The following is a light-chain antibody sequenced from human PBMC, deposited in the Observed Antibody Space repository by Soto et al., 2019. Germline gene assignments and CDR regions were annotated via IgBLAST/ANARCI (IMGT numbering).Light chain of an antibody. CDR3: TSYTTSNTPYV. Sequence: QYVLTQPASVSGSPGQSITISCSGTSNDVGAYNFVSWYQVHPGRAPKLIISEVTVRPSGISHRFSGSKSGNSASLTISGLQAEDEADYYCTSYTTSNTPYVFGSGTKVTVL. J-gene: IGLJ1*01. CDR1: SNDVGAYNF. CDR2: EVT. V-gene: IGLV2-14*01.